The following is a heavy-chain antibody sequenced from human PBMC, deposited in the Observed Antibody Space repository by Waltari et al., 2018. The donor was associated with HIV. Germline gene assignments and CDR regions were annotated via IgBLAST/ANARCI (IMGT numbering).Heavy chain of an antibody. J-gene: IGHJ5*02. CDR2: ISSSSSTI. CDR3: ARDLNGRFDP. CDR1: GFTFSSYS. D-gene: IGHD1-26*01. Sequence: EVQLVESGGGLVQPGGYLRLSCAASGFTFSSYSMNWVRQAPGKGLEWVSYISSSSSTIYYADSVKGRFTISRDNAKNSLYLQMNSLRAEDTAVYYCARDLNGRFDPWGQGTLVTVSS. V-gene: IGHV3-48*01.